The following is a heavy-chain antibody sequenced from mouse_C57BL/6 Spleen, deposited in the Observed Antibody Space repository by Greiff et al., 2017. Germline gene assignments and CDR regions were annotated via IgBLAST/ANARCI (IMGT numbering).Heavy chain of an antibody. D-gene: IGHD3-3*01. Sequence: QVQLQQPGAELMRPGSSVKLSCKASGYTFTSYWMHWVKQRPIQGLEWIGNIDPSDSETHYNQKFKDKATLTVDKSSSTAYMQLSSLTSEDSAVYYCSRDGGQGGYFDYWGQGTTLTVSS. J-gene: IGHJ2*01. CDR1: GYTFTSYW. V-gene: IGHV1-52*01. CDR3: SRDGGQGGYFDY. CDR2: IDPSDSET.